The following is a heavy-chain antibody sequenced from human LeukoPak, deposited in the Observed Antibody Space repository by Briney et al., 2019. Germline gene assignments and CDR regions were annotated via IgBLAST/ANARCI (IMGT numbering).Heavy chain of an antibody. CDR1: GYTFSSYG. Sequence: GASVKVSCKASGYTFSSYGITWVRQAPGQGLEWMGWISAYNGNTVYVQRFQGRVSMTTDTSTNTAYMEVRSLTSDDTAIYYCARAKRSTVTTLDYWGQGTLVTVSS. CDR3: ARAKRSTVTTLDY. D-gene: IGHD4-17*01. V-gene: IGHV1-18*01. J-gene: IGHJ4*02. CDR2: ISAYNGNT.